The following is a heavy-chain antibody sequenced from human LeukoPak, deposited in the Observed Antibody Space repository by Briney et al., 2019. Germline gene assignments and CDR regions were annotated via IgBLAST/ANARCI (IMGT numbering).Heavy chain of an antibody. D-gene: IGHD4-17*01. Sequence: GGSLRLSCAASGFTVSSNYMSWVRQAPGKGLEWVSVIYSGGSTYYADSVKGRFTISRDNSKNTLYLQMNSLRAEDTAVYYCARSLTTVTTFYYYYYMDVWGKGTTVTISS. V-gene: IGHV3-53*01. CDR2: IYSGGST. CDR1: GFTVSSNY. J-gene: IGHJ6*03. CDR3: ARSLTTVTTFYYYYYMDV.